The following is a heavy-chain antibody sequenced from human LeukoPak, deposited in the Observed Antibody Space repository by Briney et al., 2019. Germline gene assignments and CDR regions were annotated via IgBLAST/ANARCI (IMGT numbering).Heavy chain of an antibody. CDR1: GFTFSNYA. V-gene: IGHV3-23*01. CDR3: ARDHSSSWLN. Sequence: GGSLRLSCAASGFTFSNYAMSWVRQAPGKGLEWVSAVSGNGDSTYYADSVKGRFTISRDNSKNTLYLQMNSLRAEDTAVYYCARDHSSSWLNWGQGTLVTVSS. J-gene: IGHJ4*02. CDR2: VSGNGDST. D-gene: IGHD6-13*01.